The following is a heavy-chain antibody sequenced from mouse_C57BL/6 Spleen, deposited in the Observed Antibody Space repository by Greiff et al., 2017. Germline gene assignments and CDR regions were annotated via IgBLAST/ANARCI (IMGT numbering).Heavy chain of an antibody. J-gene: IGHJ1*03. CDR1: GFTFSDYG. V-gene: IGHV5-17*01. Sequence: EVKVVESGGGLVKPGGSLKLSCAASGFTFSDYGMHWVRQAPEKGLEWVAYISSGSSTIYYADTVKGRFTISRDNAKNTLFLQMTSRRSEDTAMYYCARERDLYFDVWGTGTTVTVSS. CDR3: ARERDLYFDV. CDR2: ISSGSSTI.